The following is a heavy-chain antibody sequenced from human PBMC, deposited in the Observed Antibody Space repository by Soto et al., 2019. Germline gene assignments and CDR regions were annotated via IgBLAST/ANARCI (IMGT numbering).Heavy chain of an antibody. CDR1: GSIFSGYG. CDR2: IWYDGSNK. V-gene: IGHV3-33*01. D-gene: IGHD3-10*01. J-gene: IGHJ4*02. CDR3: VRDGIGRTVFRGVCAY. Sequence: QKYLVESGGGVVQPGGSLRLSCVASGSIFSGYGMHWVRQAPGKGREWVAVIWYDGSNKYYADSVKGRFTISRDNSKNLHYRQMDSLRAEDTAVYYCVRDGIGRTVFRGVCAYWGQGTLFTVSS.